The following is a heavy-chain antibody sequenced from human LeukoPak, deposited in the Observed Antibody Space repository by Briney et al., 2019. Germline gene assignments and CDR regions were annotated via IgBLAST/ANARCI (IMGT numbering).Heavy chain of an antibody. V-gene: IGHV3-30*03. CDR3: ARDSLPTYYYGSGSYYNY. D-gene: IGHD3-10*01. CDR1: GFTFSTYG. CDR2: ISYDGSNK. Sequence: PGGSLRLSCAASGFTFSTYGVHWVRQAPGKGLEWVAVISYDGSNKYYADSVKGRFTISRDNSKNTLYLQMNSLRAEDTAVYYCARDSLPTYYYGSGSYYNYWGQGTLVTVSS. J-gene: IGHJ4*02.